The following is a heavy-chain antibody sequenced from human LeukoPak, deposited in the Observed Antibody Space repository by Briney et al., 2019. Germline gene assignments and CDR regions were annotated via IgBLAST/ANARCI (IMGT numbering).Heavy chain of an antibody. CDR3: ARRRKAYDSSGYYLYYFDY. J-gene: IGHJ4*02. Sequence: GESLKLSCKGSGYSFTSYCISWVRQMPGKGLEWMGRIDPSDSYTNYSPSFQGHVTISADKSISTAYLQWSSLKASDTAMYYCARRRKAYDSSGYYLYYFDYWGQGTLVTVSS. V-gene: IGHV5-10-1*01. D-gene: IGHD3-22*01. CDR2: IDPSDSYT. CDR1: GYSFTSYC.